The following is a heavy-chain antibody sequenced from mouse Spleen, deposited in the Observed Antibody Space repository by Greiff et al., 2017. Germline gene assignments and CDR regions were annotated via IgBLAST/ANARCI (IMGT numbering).Heavy chain of an antibody. D-gene: IGHD2-14*01. CDR3: APYRYDGRGFDY. CDR2: IDPSDSYT. Sequence: QVQLQQPGAELVMPGASVKLSCKASGYTFTSYWMHWVKQRPGQGLEWIGEIDPSDSYTNYNQKFKGKATLTVDKSSSTAYMQLSSLTSEDSAVYYCAPYRYDGRGFDYWGQGTTLTVSS. CDR1: GYTFTSYW. J-gene: IGHJ2*01. V-gene: IGHV1-69*01.